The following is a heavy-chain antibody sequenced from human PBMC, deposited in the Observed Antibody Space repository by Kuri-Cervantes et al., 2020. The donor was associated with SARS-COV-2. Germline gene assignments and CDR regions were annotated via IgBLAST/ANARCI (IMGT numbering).Heavy chain of an antibody. D-gene: IGHD6-13*01. CDR3: ARQDSSWTNYYYYYGMDV. V-gene: IGHV4-61*08. CDR2: IYYSGST. J-gene: IGHJ6*02. Sequence: ESLKISCAVSGGSIISGGYYWSWIRLLPGKGLEWIGYIYYSGSTNYNPSLKSRVTMSVDTSKNQFSLKLSSVTAADTAVYYCARQDSSWTNYYYYYGMDVWGQGTTVTVSS. CDR1: GGSIISGGYY.